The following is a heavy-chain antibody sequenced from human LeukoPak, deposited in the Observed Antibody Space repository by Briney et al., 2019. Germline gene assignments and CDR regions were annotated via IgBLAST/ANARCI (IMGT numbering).Heavy chain of an antibody. CDR3: AKDHRAKPGRVWYFDL. CDR2: ISGSAGST. D-gene: IGHD3-10*01. V-gene: IGHV3-23*01. CDR1: GFSFSSYG. J-gene: IGHJ2*01. Sequence: GGSLRLSCTASGFSFSSYGMSWVRQAPGKGLEWVSAISGSAGSTYYADSVKGRFTISRDNSQNTLYLQMNSLRAEDTAVYYCAKDHRAKPGRVWYFDLWGRGTLVTVSS.